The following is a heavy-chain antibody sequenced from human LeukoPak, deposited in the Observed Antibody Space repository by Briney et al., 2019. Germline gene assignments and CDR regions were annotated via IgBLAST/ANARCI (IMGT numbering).Heavy chain of an antibody. D-gene: IGHD5-18*01. CDR1: GGTFSSYA. CDR3: ARDAAMVTVYFDY. J-gene: IGHJ4*02. CDR2: IIPILGIA. V-gene: IGHV1-69*04. Sequence: SVKVSCKASGGTFSSYAISWVRQAPGQGLEWMGRIIPILGIANYAQKFQGRVTITADKSTSTAYMELSSLRSEDTAVYYCARDAAMVTVYFDYWGQGTLVTVSS.